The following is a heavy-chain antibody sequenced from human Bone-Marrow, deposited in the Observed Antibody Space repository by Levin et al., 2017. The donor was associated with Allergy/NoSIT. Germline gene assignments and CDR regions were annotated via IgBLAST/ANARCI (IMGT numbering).Heavy chain of an antibody. Sequence: GGSLRLSCAASGFTFSSYGKHWVRQAPGKGLEWVAVISYDGSNKYYADSVKGRFTISRDNSKNTLYLQMNSLRAEDTAVYYCAKDIGYCSGGSCYGFDYWGQGTLVTVSS. CDR3: AKDIGYCSGGSCYGFDY. CDR1: GFTFSSYG. D-gene: IGHD2-15*01. CDR2: ISYDGSNK. V-gene: IGHV3-30*18. J-gene: IGHJ4*02.